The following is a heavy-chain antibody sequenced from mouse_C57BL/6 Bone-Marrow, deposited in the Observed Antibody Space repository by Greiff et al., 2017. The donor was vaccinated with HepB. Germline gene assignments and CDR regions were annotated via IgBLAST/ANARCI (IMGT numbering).Heavy chain of an antibody. D-gene: IGHD2-4*01. V-gene: IGHV1-80*01. Sequence: VKLVESGAELVKPGASVKISCKASGYAFSSYWMNWVKQRPGKGLEWIGQIYPGDGDTNYNGKFKGKATLTADKSSSTAYMQLSSLTSEDSAVYFCARGDYDYFDYWGQGTTLTVSS. CDR2: IYPGDGDT. CDR1: GYAFSSYW. J-gene: IGHJ2*01. CDR3: ARGDYDYFDY.